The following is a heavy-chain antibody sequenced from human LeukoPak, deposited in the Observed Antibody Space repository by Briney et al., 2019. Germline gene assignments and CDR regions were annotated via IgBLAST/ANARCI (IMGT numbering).Heavy chain of an antibody. J-gene: IGHJ3*02. CDR3: ARDSKDAFDI. Sequence: SETLSLTCTVCGGSISSSNYYWDWIRQPPGKGLEWIGYIYYSGSTNYNPSLKSRVTISVDTSKNQFSLKLSSVTAADTAVYYCARDSKDAFDIWGQGTMVTVSS. V-gene: IGHV4-61*01. CDR2: IYYSGST. CDR1: GGSISSSNYY.